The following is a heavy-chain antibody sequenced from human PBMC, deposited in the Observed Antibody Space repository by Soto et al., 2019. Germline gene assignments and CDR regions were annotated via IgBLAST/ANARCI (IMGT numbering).Heavy chain of an antibody. Sequence: SETLSLTCDVSGDSLTNNHWWSWVRQAPGKGLEWIGEIWHTGRPNYNPSLKSRVAISIDKSKNQFSLKLSSVTAADTAVYYCARVGSSGWSPDYWGPGTPVTVSS. D-gene: IGHD6-19*01. V-gene: IGHV4-4*02. J-gene: IGHJ4*02. CDR1: GDSLTNNHW. CDR3: ARVGSSGWSPDY. CDR2: IWHTGRP.